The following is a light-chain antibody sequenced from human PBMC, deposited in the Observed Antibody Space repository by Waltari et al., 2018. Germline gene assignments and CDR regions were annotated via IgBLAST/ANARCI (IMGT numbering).Light chain of an antibody. Sequence: DIQLTKSPSFLSSSVGDRLTITCRASQGISSYLTWYQVRPGKAPNPLISSASTLQSGVPSRFSGSGSGTDFTLTISSLQPEDFATYYCQQLNSYPLTFGEGTKLEIK. CDR2: SAS. CDR3: QQLNSYPLT. J-gene: IGKJ4*01. CDR1: QGISSY. V-gene: IGKV1-9*01.